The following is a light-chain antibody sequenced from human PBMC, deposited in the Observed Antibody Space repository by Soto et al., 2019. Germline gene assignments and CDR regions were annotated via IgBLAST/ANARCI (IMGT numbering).Light chain of an antibody. CDR1: QSVSSN. Sequence: EIVLTQSPTTLSVSPGERATLSCGASQSVSSNLAWYQQKPGQAPRLLIYGASSRATGIPDRFSGSGSGTQFTLTISSLQSEDFAVYYCQQYNNWPLSFGQGTKVDIK. CDR2: GAS. CDR3: QQYNNWPLS. V-gene: IGKV3D-15*01. J-gene: IGKJ1*01.